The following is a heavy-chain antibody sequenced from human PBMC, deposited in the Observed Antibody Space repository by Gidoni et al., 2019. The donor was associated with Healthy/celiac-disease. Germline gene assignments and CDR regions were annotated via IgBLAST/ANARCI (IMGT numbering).Heavy chain of an antibody. Sequence: QVQLVQSGAEVKKPGSSVKVSCKASGGTFSGNAISWVRQAPGQGLEWMGGIIPIFGTANYAQKFQGRVTMTADESTSTASMELSSLRSEDTAVYYCARDLVLEWSHHDAFDIWGQGTMVTVSS. CDR2: IIPIFGTA. D-gene: IGHD3-3*01. CDR1: GGTFSGNA. CDR3: ARDLVLEWSHHDAFDI. J-gene: IGHJ3*02. V-gene: IGHV1-69*01.